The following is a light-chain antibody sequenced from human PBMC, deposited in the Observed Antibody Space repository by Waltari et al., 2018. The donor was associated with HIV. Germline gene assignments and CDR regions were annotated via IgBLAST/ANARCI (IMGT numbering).Light chain of an antibody. CDR2: KVS. CDR3: MQGTHFLT. J-gene: IGKJ4*01. Sequence: SSQSLESTDGNIYLNWFHQRPGDPPRRLIYKVSNRDSGVPDRISGRGSDTDFTLEISGVEAEDVGIYFCMQGTHFLTFGGGTKVEV. V-gene: IGKV2-30*01. CDR1: QSLESTDGNIY.